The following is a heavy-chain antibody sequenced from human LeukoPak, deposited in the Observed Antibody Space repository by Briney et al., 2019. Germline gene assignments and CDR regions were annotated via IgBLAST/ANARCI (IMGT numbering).Heavy chain of an antibody. V-gene: IGHV3-30*04. Sequence: GGSLRLSCAASGFTFSSYAMHWVRQAPGKGLEWVAVISYDGGNKYYADSVKGRFTISRDNSKNTLYLQMNSLRAEDTAVYYCARENDYVWGSYRAYYYGMDVWGKGTTVTVSS. CDR1: GFTFSSYA. D-gene: IGHD3-16*02. J-gene: IGHJ6*04. CDR3: ARENDYVWGSYRAYYYGMDV. CDR2: ISYDGGNK.